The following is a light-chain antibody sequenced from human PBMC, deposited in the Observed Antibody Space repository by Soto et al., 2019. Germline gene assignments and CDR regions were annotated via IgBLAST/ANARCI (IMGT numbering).Light chain of an antibody. CDR3: SSYTTSATWV. J-gene: IGLJ3*02. Sequence: QSALTQPASVSGSPGQSITISCTGTSNDVGAFDYVSWSQQHPGKAPKLLIFEVSYRPSGVSNRFSGPKSGNTASLTISGLQAEDEADYYCSSYTTSATWVFGGGTKLTVL. CDR1: SNDVGAFDY. CDR2: EVS. V-gene: IGLV2-14*01.